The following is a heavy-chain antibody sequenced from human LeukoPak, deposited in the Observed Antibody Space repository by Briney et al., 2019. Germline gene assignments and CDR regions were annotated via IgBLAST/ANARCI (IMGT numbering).Heavy chain of an antibody. CDR1: GFTFSSYA. D-gene: IGHD3-9*01. V-gene: IGHV3-23*01. CDR2: ITGSGGRT. CDR3: AIEYYDILTGYTYYYMDV. J-gene: IGHJ6*03. Sequence: GGSLRLSCAASGFTFSSYAMNWVRQAPGKGLEWVSAITGSGGRTYYADSVKGRLTISRDNSKNTLYLQMNSLRAEDTAVYYCAIEYYDILTGYTYYYMDVWGKGTTVTVSS.